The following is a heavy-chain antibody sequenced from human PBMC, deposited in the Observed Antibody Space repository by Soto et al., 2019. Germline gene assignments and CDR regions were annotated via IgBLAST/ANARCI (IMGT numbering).Heavy chain of an antibody. CDR2: MYYTGST. V-gene: IGHV4-30-4*01. D-gene: IGHD3-22*01. J-gene: IGHJ4*02. CDR1: GGSIGSGDYY. CDR3: ARAFDDSSGYYGGLGY. Sequence: SETLSLTCTVSGGSIGSGDYYWSWTRQPPGKGLEWIGYMYYTGSTYYNPSLKSRVTISVDASKNQFSLKLSSVTAADTAVYYCARAFDDSSGYYGGLGYWGQGTLVTVSS.